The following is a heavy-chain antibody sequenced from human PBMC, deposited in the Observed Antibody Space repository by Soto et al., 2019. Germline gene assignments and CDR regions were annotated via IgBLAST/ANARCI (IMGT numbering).Heavy chain of an antibody. D-gene: IGHD4-17*01. CDR3: ARTPSYGDLQNWFDP. Sequence: QVQLVQSGAEVKKPGSSVKVSCKASGGTFSSYTISWVRQAPGQGLEWMGRIIPILGIANYAQKFQGRVTITADKSTSTAYMELSSLRSEDTAVYYCARTPSYGDLQNWFDPWGQGTLVTVSS. V-gene: IGHV1-69*02. J-gene: IGHJ5*02. CDR1: GGTFSSYT. CDR2: IIPILGIA.